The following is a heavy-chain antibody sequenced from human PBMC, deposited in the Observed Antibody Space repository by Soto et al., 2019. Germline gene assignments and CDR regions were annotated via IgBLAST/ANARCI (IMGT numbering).Heavy chain of an antibody. CDR2: FFFVGNT. CDR3: ARRYGLNIDAYY. V-gene: IGHV4-39*01. Sequence: PSETLSLTCTVSGGSIAVDSISRNTYYWGWMRQPPGMGLVWFAIFFFVGNTYYNPSLKSRVTTSVDTSKNHFSLKLSSVTAADTAVYFCARRYGLNIDAYYWGQGILVTVSS. CDR1: GGSIAVDSISRNTYY. J-gene: IGHJ4*02. D-gene: IGHD3-10*01.